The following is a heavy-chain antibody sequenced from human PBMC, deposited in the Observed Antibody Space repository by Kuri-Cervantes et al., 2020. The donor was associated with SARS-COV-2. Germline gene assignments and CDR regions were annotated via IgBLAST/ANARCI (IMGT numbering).Heavy chain of an antibody. CDR1: GYTFTSYD. CDR2: MNPNSGST. V-gene: IGHV1-8*03. D-gene: IGHD2-2*01. CDR3: ARGSCSSTSCYFWIFDY. J-gene: IGHJ4*02. Sequence: ASVKVSCKASGYTFTSYDINWVRQATGQGLEWMGWMNPNSGSTGYAQKFQGRVTITRNTSISTAYMELSSLRSEDTAVYYCARGSCSSTSCYFWIFDYWGQGTLVTVSS.